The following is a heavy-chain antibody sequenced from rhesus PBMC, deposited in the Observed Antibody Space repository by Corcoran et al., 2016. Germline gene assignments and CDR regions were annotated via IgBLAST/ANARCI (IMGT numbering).Heavy chain of an antibody. CDR1: GFTFGSYA. Sequence: QVQLVQSGAEVKKPGASVKVSCKASGFTFGSYAISWVRQAPGQGLEWMGVIIPIVVRTNDAEKFQGRVTSTAETSKRTAYMELSSLRSEDTAVYYCARGLYCTGSGCSDEADYWGQGVLVTVSS. CDR3: ARGLYCTGSGCSDEADY. CDR2: IIPIVVRT. V-gene: IGHV1-198*02. D-gene: IGHD2-21*01. J-gene: IGHJ4*01.